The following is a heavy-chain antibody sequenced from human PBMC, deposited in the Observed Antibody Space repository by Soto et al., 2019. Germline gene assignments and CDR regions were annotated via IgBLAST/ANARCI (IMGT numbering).Heavy chain of an antibody. CDR3: ARGQPLPNVPAAITADYGMDV. D-gene: IGHD2-2*01. Sequence: SETLSLTCTVSGGSISSYYWSWIRQPPGKGLEWIGYIYYSGSTNYNPSHKSRVTISVGTSNNQFALKLNSVTAADTAVYYCARGQPLPNVPAAITADYGMDVWGQGTTVTVSS. CDR1: GGSISSYY. V-gene: IGHV4-59*01. J-gene: IGHJ6*02. CDR2: IYYSGST.